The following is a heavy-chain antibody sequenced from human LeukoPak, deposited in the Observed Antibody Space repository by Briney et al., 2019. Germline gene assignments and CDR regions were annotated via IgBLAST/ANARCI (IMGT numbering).Heavy chain of an antibody. Sequence: PGGSLRLSCAASGFTFSSYAMHWVRQAPGKGLEWVAVISFDGSNKYYADSVKGRFTISGDNSKNTLYLQMNSLRAEDTATYYCVRGNFNGGIDYWGQGTLVTVSS. J-gene: IGHJ4*02. D-gene: IGHD3-10*01. CDR3: VRGNFNGGIDY. CDR2: ISFDGSNK. V-gene: IGHV3-30*03. CDR1: GFTFSSYA.